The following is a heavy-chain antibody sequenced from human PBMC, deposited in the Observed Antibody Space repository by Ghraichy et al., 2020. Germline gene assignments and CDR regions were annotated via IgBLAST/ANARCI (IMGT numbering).Heavy chain of an antibody. CDR2: IYYSGST. D-gene: IGHD3-10*01. Sequence: SETLSLTCTVSGGSISSYYWSWIRQPPGKGLEWIGYIYYSGSTNYNPSLKSRVTISVDTSKNQFSLKLSSVTAADTAVYYCARDSVVRGVIIKDYYYYYGMDVWGQGTTVTVSS. V-gene: IGHV4-59*01. CDR1: GGSISSYY. CDR3: ARDSVVRGVIIKDYYYYYGMDV. J-gene: IGHJ6*02.